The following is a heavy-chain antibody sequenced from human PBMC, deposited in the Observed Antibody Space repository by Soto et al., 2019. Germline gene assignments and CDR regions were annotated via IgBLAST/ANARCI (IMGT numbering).Heavy chain of an antibody. J-gene: IGHJ5*02. CDR2: INPSGGST. Sequence: ASVKVSCKASGYTFTSYYMHWVRQAPGQGLEWMGIINPSGGSTSYAQKFQGRVTMTRDTSTSTVYMELSSLRSEDTAVYYCARDLFQGYCISTSCYGGGFDPWGQGTLVTVSS. CDR3: ARDLFQGYCISTSCYGGGFDP. D-gene: IGHD2-2*01. V-gene: IGHV1-46*01. CDR1: GYTFTSYY.